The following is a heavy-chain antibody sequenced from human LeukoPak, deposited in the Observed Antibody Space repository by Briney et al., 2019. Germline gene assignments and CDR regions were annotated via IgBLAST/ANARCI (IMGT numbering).Heavy chain of an antibody. V-gene: IGHV6-1*01. D-gene: IGHD1-26*01. CDR2: TYYRSKWYN. CDR3: ARGRKWAFDS. CDR1: GHSVSDKGAG. Sequence: SQALSLTCAISGHSVSDKGAGWNWIRQSPSRGLEWLGRTYYRSKWYNDYAVSVKSRITISADTAKNQFSLQLNSVTPEDTAVYYCARGRKWAFDSWGQGTLVTVSS. J-gene: IGHJ4*02.